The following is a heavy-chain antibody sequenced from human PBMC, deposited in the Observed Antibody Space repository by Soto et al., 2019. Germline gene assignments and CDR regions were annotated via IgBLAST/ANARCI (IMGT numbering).Heavy chain of an antibody. V-gene: IGHV3-23*01. Sequence: GGSLRLSCEASGFPFGNYHMSWVRQAPGKGLEWVAGISAGGDGTTYADSVKGRFTISRDNSKNTLYLQMNSLRAEDTAVYYCARGGFGDFWSGSDYYYYGMDVWGQGTTVTVSS. D-gene: IGHD3-3*01. CDR2: ISAGGDGT. CDR3: ARGGFGDFWSGSDYYYYGMDV. J-gene: IGHJ6*02. CDR1: GFPFGNYH.